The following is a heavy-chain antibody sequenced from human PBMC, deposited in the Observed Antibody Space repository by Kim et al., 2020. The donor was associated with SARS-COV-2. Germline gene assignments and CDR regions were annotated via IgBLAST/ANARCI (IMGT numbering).Heavy chain of an antibody. CDR1: GGTFSSYA. V-gene: IGHV1-69*04. CDR2: IIPILGIA. D-gene: IGHD4-17*01. J-gene: IGHJ4*02. Sequence: SVKVSCKASGGTFSSYAISWVRQAPGQGLEWMGRIIPILGIANYAQKFQGRVTITADKSTSTAYMELSSLRSEDTAVYYCARGSVYGDYDYWGQGTLVTVSS. CDR3: ARGSVYGDYDY.